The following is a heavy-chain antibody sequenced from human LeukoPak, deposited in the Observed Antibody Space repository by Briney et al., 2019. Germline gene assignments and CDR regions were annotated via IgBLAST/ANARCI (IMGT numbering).Heavy chain of an antibody. CDR1: GGSISSYY. D-gene: IGHD2-15*01. CDR3: ATNYCSGGSCYQYYFDY. V-gene: IGHV4-59*01. CDR2: IYYSGST. J-gene: IGHJ4*02. Sequence: PSETLSLTCTVSGGSISSYYWSWIRQPPGKGLEWIGYIYYSGSTNYNPSLKSRVTISVDTSKNQFSLKLSSVTAADTAVYYCATNYCSGGSCYQYYFDYWGQGTLVTVSS.